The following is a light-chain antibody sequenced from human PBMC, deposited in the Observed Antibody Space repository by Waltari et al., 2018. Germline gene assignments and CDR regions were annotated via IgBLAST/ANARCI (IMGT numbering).Light chain of an antibody. J-gene: IGLJ1*01. CDR2: GNY. CDR1: TSNIGAGSY. CDR3: QCYDSSLSAYV. V-gene: IGLV1-40*01. Sequence: VLTQPPSVSGAPGQTVTVSCPGTTSNIGAGSYVQWYQQPTGTAPKLLIHGNYIRPSGVPDRFSGSKSGMSASLVITGLQADDEADYYCQCYDSSLSAYVFGSGTHVTVL.